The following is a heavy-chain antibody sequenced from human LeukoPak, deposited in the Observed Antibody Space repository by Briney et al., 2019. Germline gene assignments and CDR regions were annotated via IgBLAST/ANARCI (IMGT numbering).Heavy chain of an antibody. J-gene: IGHJ4*02. D-gene: IGHD3-10*01. Sequence: GGSLRLSCAASGFTFSSYSMNWVRQAPGKGLEWVSSISSSSSYIYYADSVKGRFTISRDNAKNSLYLQMNSLGAEDTAVYYCARAEGPMVRGVVDYWGQGTLVTVSS. V-gene: IGHV3-21*01. CDR2: ISSSSSYI. CDR3: ARAEGPMVRGVVDY. CDR1: GFTFSSYS.